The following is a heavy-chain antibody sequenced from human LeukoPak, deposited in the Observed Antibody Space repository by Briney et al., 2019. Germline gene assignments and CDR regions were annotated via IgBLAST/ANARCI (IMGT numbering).Heavy chain of an antibody. CDR3: AREAYCGGDCYISFGVRNAFDI. CDR2: IYHSGST. Sequence: PSETLSLTCTVSGGSISSSSYYWGWIRQPPGKGLEWIGSIYHSGSTYYNPSLKSRVTISVDTSKNQFSLKLSSVTAADTAVYYCAREAYCGGDCYISFGVRNAFDIWGQGTMVTVSS. CDR1: GGSISSSSYY. D-gene: IGHD2-21*02. J-gene: IGHJ3*02. V-gene: IGHV4-39*07.